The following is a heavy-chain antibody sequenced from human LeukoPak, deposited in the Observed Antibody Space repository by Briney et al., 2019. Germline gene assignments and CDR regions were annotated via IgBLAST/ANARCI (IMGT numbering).Heavy chain of an antibody. J-gene: IGHJ2*01. V-gene: IGHV3-30*04. CDR2: ISYDGSNK. CDR1: GFTFSSYA. CDR3: ARDKWEERWLADWYFDV. Sequence: PGGSLRLSCAASGFTFSSYAMHWVRQAPGKGLEWVAVISYDGSNKYYADSVKGRFTISRDNSKNTLYLQMNSQRAEDTAVYYCARDKWEERWLADWYFDVWGRGTLVTVSS. D-gene: IGHD6-19*01.